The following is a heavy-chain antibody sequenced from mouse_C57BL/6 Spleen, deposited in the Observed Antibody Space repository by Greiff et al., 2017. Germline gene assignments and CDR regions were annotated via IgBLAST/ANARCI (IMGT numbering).Heavy chain of an antibody. V-gene: IGHV1-82*01. J-gene: IGHJ2*01. CDR2: IYPGDGDT. Sequence: QVQLKESGPELVKPGASVKISCKASGYAFSSSWMNWVKQRPGKGLEWIGRIYPGDGDTNYNGKFKGKATLTADKSSSTAYMQLSSLTSEDSAVYFCARKDYFDYWGQGTTLTVSS. CDR3: ARKDYFDY. CDR1: GYAFSSSW.